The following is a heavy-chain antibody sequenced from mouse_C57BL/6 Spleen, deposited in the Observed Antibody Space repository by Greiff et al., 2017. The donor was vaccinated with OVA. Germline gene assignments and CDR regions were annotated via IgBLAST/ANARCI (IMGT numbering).Heavy chain of an antibody. V-gene: IGHV1-82*01. D-gene: IGHD2-3*01. CDR3: AREGYSD. Sequence: VNVVESGPELVKPGASVKISCKASGYAFSSSWMNWVKQRPGKGLEWIGRIYPGDGDTNYNGRFKGKATLTADKSSSTAYMQLSSLTSEDSAVYFCAREGYSDWGQGTTLTVAS. CDR1: GYAFSSSW. J-gene: IGHJ2*01. CDR2: IYPGDGDT.